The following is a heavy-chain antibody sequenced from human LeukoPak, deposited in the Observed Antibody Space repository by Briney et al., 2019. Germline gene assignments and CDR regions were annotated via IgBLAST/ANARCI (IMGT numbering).Heavy chain of an antibody. CDR3: ARISHDWSGGSYYGLDY. Sequence: SGPTLVNPTQTLSLTCTFSGFSLSTSGMCVSWIRQPPGKALEWLARIDWDDDKYYSTSLKTRLTISKDTSKNQVVLTMTNMDPVDTATYYCARISHDWSGGSYYGLDYWGQGTLVTVSS. CDR1: GFSLSTSGMC. CDR2: IDWDDDK. J-gene: IGHJ4*02. V-gene: IGHV2-70*11. D-gene: IGHD1-26*01.